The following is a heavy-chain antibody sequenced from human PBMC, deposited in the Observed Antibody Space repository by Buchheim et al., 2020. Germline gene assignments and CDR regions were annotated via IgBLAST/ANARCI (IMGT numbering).Heavy chain of an antibody. V-gene: IGHV3-30*18. J-gene: IGHJ4*02. CDR1: GFTFSSYG. D-gene: IGHD2/OR15-2a*01. Sequence: QVQLVESGGGVVQPGRSLRLSCAASGFTFSSYGMHWVRQAPGKGLEWVAVISYDGSNKYYADSVKGRFTISRDNSKNPLYLQMNSLRAEDTAVYYCANLNIPVATLPLDYWGQGTL. CDR2: ISYDGSNK. CDR3: ANLNIPVATLPLDY.